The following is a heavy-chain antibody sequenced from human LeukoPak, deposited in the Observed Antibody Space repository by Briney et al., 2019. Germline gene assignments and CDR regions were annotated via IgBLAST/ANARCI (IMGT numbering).Heavy chain of an antibody. CDR2: MNPNSGNT. J-gene: IGHJ5*02. D-gene: IGHD3-10*01. CDR3: FITMVRGVKDWFDP. CDR1: GYTFTSYD. V-gene: IGHV1-8*03. Sequence: GASVKVSCKASGYTFTSYDINWVRQATGQGLEWMGWMNPNSGNTGYAQKFQGRATITRNTSISTAYMELSSLRSEDTAAYYCFITMVRGVKDWFDPWGQGTLVTVSS.